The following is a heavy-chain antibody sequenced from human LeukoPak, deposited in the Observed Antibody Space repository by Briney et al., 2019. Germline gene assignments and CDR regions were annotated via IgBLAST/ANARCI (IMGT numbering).Heavy chain of an antibody. D-gene: IGHD2-15*01. CDR2: VYYSGST. CDR3: ARRLAGYCSGGSCSNWFDP. CDR1: GGSISSHY. V-gene: IGHV4-59*08. Sequence: PSETLSLTCTVSGGSISSHYWSWIRQPPGKGLEWMGYVYYSGSTKYNPSLKSRVTISVDTSKNQFSLKLRSVTAADTAVYYCARRLAGYCSGGSCSNWFDPWGQGTLVTVSS. J-gene: IGHJ5*02.